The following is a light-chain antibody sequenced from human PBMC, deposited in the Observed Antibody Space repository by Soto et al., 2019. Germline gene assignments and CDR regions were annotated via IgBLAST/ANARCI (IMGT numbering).Light chain of an antibody. CDR2: GAS. J-gene: IGKJ4*01. V-gene: IGKV3D-7*01. CDR1: QSVTSSY. CDR3: QQVDDYPIT. Sequence: EIVMTQSPVTLSVSPGERATLSCRASQSVTSSYLAWYQQRPGQAPRLLIYGASSRATGIPDRFSGSGSGTDFTLTISSLQPEDSADYFCQQVDDYPITFGGGSMVDI.